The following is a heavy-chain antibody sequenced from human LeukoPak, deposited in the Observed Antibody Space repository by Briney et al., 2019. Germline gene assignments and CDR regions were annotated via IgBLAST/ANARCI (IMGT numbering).Heavy chain of an antibody. Sequence: SETLSLTCTVSGGSISSYYWSWIRQPPGKGLEWIGYIYYSRITNYNPSLKSRVTISVDTSKNQFFLKLSSVTAADTAVYYCARDYGSGSSYPFDYWGQGTLVTVSS. J-gene: IGHJ4*02. D-gene: IGHD3-10*01. V-gene: IGHV4-59*01. CDR3: ARDYGSGSSYPFDY. CDR1: GGSISSYY. CDR2: IYYSRIT.